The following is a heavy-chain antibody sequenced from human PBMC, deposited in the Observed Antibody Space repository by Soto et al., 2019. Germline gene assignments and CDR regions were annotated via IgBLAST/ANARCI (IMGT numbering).Heavy chain of an antibody. D-gene: IGHD3-10*01. J-gene: IGHJ3*02. CDR1: GGSISSYY. CDR3: ARQIEMYYYGSGSSDAFAI. V-gene: IGHV4-59*08. Sequence: SETLSLTCTVSGGSISSYYWSWIRQPPGKGLEWIGYIYYSGSTNYNPSLKSRVTISVDTSKNQFSLKLSSVTAADTAVYYCARQIEMYYYGSGSSDAFAIWGQGTMVT. CDR2: IYYSGST.